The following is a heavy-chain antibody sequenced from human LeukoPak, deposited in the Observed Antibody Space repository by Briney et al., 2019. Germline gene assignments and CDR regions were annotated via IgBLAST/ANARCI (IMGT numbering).Heavy chain of an antibody. CDR2: MDPNSGNT. V-gene: IGHV1-8*02. J-gene: IGHJ6*03. D-gene: IGHD6-13*01. Sequence: ASVKVSCKTSGYTFTNYDINWVRQATGQGLEWMGWMDPNSGNTGSAQKFQGRLTMTRDTSISTAYMELSSLRSEDTAVYYCARGRGSSSWGLYYYYYYMDVWGKGTTVTVSS. CDR1: GYTFTNYD. CDR3: ARGRGSSSWGLYYYYYYMDV.